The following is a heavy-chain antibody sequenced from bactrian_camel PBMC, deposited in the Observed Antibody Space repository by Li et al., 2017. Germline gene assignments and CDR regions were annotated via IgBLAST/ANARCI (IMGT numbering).Heavy chain of an antibody. D-gene: IGHD5*01. CDR3: ASWTIGWVPGDY. CDR2: IYSDGTST. Sequence: HVQLVESGGGLVRPGGSLRLSCVASAFTFSSTGMIWVRQAPGKGPEWVSGIYSDGTSTRYADSVKGRFIISRDNAKNTLYLQMNSLKSEDTALYYCASWTIGWVPGDYWGQGTQVTVS. CDR1: AFTFSSTG. J-gene: IGHJ4*01. V-gene: IGHV3S6*01.